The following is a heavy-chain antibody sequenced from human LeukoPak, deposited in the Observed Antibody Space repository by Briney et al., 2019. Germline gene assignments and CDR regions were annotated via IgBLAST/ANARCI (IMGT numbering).Heavy chain of an antibody. CDR2: INHSGST. J-gene: IGHJ4*02. V-gene: IGHV4-34*01. D-gene: IGHD5-24*01. Sequence: PSEALSLTCAVYGGSFSGYYWSWIRQPPGKGLEWIGEINHSGSTNYNPSLKSRVTISVDTSKNQFSLKLSSVTAADTAVYYCAREMATTRFDYWGQGTLVTVSS. CDR3: AREMATTRFDY. CDR1: GGSFSGYY.